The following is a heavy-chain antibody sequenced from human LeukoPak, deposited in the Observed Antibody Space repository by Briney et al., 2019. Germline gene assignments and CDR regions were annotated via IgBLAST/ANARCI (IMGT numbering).Heavy chain of an antibody. V-gene: IGHV3-30*02. CDR1: GFTFSGYG. CDR2: IRYDGSNK. CDR3: ARQYYDFWSGYLSTVWYFDL. D-gene: IGHD3-3*01. J-gene: IGHJ2*01. Sequence: PGGSLRLSCAASGFTFSGYGMHWVRQAPGKGLEWVAFIRYDGSNKYYADSVKGRFTISRDNSKNTQYLQMNSLRAEDTAVYYCARQYYDFWSGYLSTVWYFDLWGRGTLVTVSS.